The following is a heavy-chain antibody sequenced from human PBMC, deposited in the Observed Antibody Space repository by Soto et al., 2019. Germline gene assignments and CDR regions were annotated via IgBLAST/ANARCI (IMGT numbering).Heavy chain of an antibody. CDR2: ISYDGSNK. Sequence: QVQLVESGGGVVQPGRSLRLSCAASGFTFSSYGMHWVRQAPGKGLEWVAVISYDGSNKYYADSVKGRFTISRDNSKNTLYLQMNSLRAEDTAVYYCASEPPFDYWGQGTLVTVSS. J-gene: IGHJ4*02. CDR1: GFTFSSYG. CDR3: ASEPPFDY. V-gene: IGHV3-30*03.